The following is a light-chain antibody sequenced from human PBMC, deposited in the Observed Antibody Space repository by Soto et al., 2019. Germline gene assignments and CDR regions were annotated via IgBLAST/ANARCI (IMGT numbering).Light chain of an antibody. Sequence: EIVLTQPPGPLSVSPGDRVTLSCRASQTVNKNYLAWYQQKPGQAPRLLIYGASTPATGTPARFSGSGSGTDFTLTVSRLEPEDFAVYYCQQYGGSAPWTFGPGTKVDMK. CDR3: QQYGGSAPWT. CDR1: QTVNKNY. CDR2: GAS. V-gene: IGKV3-20*01. J-gene: IGKJ1*01.